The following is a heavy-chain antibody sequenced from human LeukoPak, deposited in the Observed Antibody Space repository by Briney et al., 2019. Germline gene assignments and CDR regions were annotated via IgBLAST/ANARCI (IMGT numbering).Heavy chain of an antibody. CDR1: GGSISSYY. Sequence: SETLSLTCTVSGGSISSYYWNWIRRPTGKGLEWIGYIYDSGSTTYNPSLTRRDTMSVDTSKNQISLKLSSVTAADTGVYYCARYSSSWYIFDYWGQGTLVTVSS. V-gene: IGHV4-59*01. J-gene: IGHJ4*02. CDR3: ARYSSSWYIFDY. CDR2: IYDSGST. D-gene: IGHD6-13*01.